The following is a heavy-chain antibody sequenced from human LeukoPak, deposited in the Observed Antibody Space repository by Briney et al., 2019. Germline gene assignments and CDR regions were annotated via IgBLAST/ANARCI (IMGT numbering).Heavy chain of an antibody. CDR2: ISYDGPNK. D-gene: IGHD3-10*01. J-gene: IGHJ4*02. CDR3: AKGMVAYGSGSLFDY. V-gene: IGHV3-30*18. Sequence: GGSLRLSCAASGFTFSSYGMHWVRQAPGKGLEWLAVISYDGPNKYYTDSVKGRFTISRDNSKNTLYLQMNSLRAEDTALYYCAKGMVAYGSGSLFDYWGQGTLVTVSS. CDR1: GFTFSSYG.